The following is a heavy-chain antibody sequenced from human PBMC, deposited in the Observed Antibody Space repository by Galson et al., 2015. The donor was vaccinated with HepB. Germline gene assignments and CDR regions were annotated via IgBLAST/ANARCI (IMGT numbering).Heavy chain of an antibody. CDR3: ARVPIVVVPAAYFDY. D-gene: IGHD2-2*01. Sequence: SVKVSCKASGYTFTGYYMHWVRQAPGQGLEWMGWINPNSGGTNYAQKFQGRVTMTRDTSINTAYMELSRLRSDDTAVYYCARVPIVVVPAAYFDYWGQGTLVSVSS. J-gene: IGHJ4*02. CDR2: INPNSGGT. CDR1: GYTFTGYY. V-gene: IGHV1-2*02.